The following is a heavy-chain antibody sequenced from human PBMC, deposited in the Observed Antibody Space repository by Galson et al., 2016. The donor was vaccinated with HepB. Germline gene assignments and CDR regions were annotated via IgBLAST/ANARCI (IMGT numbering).Heavy chain of an antibody. CDR3: AREALEYDFRSGYYSGDTRWFDP. D-gene: IGHD3-3*01. Sequence: SLRLSCAASGFTFSRYGMHWVRQAPGKGLDWVAVVWHDGGNKYYGDSVKDRFTISRDNSKNTLYLQMNSLRAEDSAVYYCAREALEYDFRSGYYSGDTRWFDPWGQGTLVTVSS. CDR1: GFTFSRYG. V-gene: IGHV3-33*01. CDR2: VWHDGGNK. J-gene: IGHJ5*02.